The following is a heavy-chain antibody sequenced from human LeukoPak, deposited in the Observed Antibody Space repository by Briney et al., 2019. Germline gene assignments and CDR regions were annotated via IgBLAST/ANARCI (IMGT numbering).Heavy chain of an antibody. CDR2: ITGSGDST. D-gene: IGHD6-19*01. V-gene: IGHV3-23*01. J-gene: IGHJ3*01. Sequence: PGGSLRLSCAASGFFVSNNYMSWVRQAPGKGLEWVSAITGSGDSTYYADSVKGRFTISRDNSKNTLYLQMNSLRAEDTAVYYCAKGRDSGRYDAFDVWGQGTLVTVSS. CDR1: GFFVSNNY. CDR3: AKGRDSGRYDAFDV.